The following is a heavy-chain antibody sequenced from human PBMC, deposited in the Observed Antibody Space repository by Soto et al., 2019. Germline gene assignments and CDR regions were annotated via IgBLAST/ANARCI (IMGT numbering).Heavy chain of an antibody. CDR3: AREYDILTGYYRSDAFDI. CDR2: ISAYNGDT. J-gene: IGHJ3*02. Sequence: ASVKVSCKASGYTFTSYGISWVRQAPGQGLEWMGWISAYNGDTNYAQKLQGRVTMTTDTSTSTAYMELRSLRSDDTAVYYCAREYDILTGYYRSDAFDIWGQGTMVTVSS. V-gene: IGHV1-18*01. D-gene: IGHD3-9*01. CDR1: GYTFTSYG.